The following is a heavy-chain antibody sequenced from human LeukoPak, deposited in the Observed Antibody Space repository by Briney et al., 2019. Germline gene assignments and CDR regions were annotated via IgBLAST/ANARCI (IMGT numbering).Heavy chain of an antibody. Sequence: GGSLRLSCAASGFTFSSYARHGVRQAPGKGLEWVAVISYDGSNKYYADSVKGRFTISRDNSKNTLYLQMNSLRAEDTAVYYCAREGRDYYDILTGYYRGPLGYWGQGTLVTVSS. CDR2: ISYDGSNK. V-gene: IGHV3-30-3*01. CDR1: GFTFSSYA. J-gene: IGHJ4*02. CDR3: AREGRDYYDILTGYYRGPLGY. D-gene: IGHD3-9*01.